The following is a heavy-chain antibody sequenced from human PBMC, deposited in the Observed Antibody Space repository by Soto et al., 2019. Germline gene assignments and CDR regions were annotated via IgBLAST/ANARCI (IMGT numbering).Heavy chain of an antibody. CDR2: IIPRSATS. CDR1: GYSFTTYG. V-gene: IGHV1-69*13. Sequence: SVKVSCKASGYSFTTYGITWVRQAPGQGLEWMGGIIPRSATSNYAQEFQGRVTITADESTSTAYMELSSLRSEDTAVYYCAREGLVLVPSTVNSDYYYYALDVWGLGTTVTVSS. J-gene: IGHJ6*02. CDR3: AREGLVLVPSTVNSDYYYYALDV. D-gene: IGHD2-2*01.